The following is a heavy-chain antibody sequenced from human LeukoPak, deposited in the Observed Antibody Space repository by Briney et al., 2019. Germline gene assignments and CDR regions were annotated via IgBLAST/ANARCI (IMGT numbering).Heavy chain of an antibody. CDR1: GGSISSYY. J-gene: IGHJ6*03. V-gene: IGHV4-4*07. CDR2: IYASGST. D-gene: IGHD2-2*01. Sequence: SETLSLTCTVSGGSISSYYWSWIRQPAGKGLEWIGRIYASGSTNYNPSLKSRVTMSVDTSKNQFSLKLSSVTAADTAVYYCARQQQFYCSSTSCLESYYMDLWGKGTTVTVSS. CDR3: ARQQQFYCSSTSCLESYYMDL.